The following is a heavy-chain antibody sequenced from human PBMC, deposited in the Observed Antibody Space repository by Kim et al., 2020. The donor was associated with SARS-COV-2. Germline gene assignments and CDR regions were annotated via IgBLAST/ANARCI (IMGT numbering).Heavy chain of an antibody. Sequence: GGSLRLSCAASGFTFSSYSMNWVRQAPGKGLEWVSSISSSSSYIYYADPVKGRFTISRDNAKNSLYLQMNSLRAEDTAVYYCARDRLGEFYGMDVWGQGTTVTVSS. CDR1: GFTFSSYS. CDR2: ISSSSSYI. V-gene: IGHV3-21*01. CDR3: ARDRLGEFYGMDV. J-gene: IGHJ6*02. D-gene: IGHD3-10*01.